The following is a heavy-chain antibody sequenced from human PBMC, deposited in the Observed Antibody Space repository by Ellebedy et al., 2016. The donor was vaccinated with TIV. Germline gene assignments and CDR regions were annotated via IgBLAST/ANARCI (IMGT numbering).Heavy chain of an antibody. V-gene: IGHV1-2*02. CDR3: ARSNSGWYEELDY. Sequence: ASVKVSCKASGYTFTGYYMHWVRQAPGQGLEWMGWVIPNSGDTKNAQNFQGRVTMTRDTSISTAYMELNRLRSDDTAVYYCARSNSGWYEELDYWGQGTLVTVSS. CDR2: VIPNSGDT. CDR1: GYTFTGYY. J-gene: IGHJ4*02. D-gene: IGHD6-19*01.